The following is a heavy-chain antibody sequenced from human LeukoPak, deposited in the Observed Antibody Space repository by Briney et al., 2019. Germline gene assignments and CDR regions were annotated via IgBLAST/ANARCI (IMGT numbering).Heavy chain of an antibody. CDR3: ARLVYDSRGYYFDY. CDR2: IRHSGSA. Sequence: PSETLSLTCTVSGDSISTYYWSWIQQPPGKGLEWIGYIRHSGSANYNPSLRSRVTISIDTSKNQFSLKLSSVTAADTAVYHCARLVYDSRGYYFDYWGQGTLVTVSS. J-gene: IGHJ4*02. V-gene: IGHV4-59*08. CDR1: GDSISTYY. D-gene: IGHD3-22*01.